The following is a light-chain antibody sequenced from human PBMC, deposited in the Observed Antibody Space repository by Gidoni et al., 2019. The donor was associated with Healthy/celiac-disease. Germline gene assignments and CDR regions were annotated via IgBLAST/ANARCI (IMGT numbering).Light chain of an antibody. V-gene: IGKV3-11*01. Sequence: EIVLTQSPATLSLSPGERDTLSCRASPSVNSYLAWYQQKPGQAPRLLIDDAYNRANGSPARFSGSGSGTDFTHTISSLEPEDFAVYYCQQRSNWPLFXQXTRLEIK. CDR1: PSVNSY. CDR2: DAY. J-gene: IGKJ5*01. CDR3: QQRSNWPL.